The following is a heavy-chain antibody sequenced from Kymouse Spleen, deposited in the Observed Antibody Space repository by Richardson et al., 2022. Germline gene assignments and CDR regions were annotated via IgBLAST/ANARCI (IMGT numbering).Heavy chain of an antibody. CDR1: GFTFSSYG. CDR2: IWYDGSNK. CDR3: ARERITMVRGVIDY. D-gene: IGHD3-10*01. V-gene: IGHV3-33*01. J-gene: IGHJ4*02. Sequence: QVQLVESGGGVVQPGRSLRLSCAASGFTFSSYGMHWVRQAPGKGLEWVAVIWYDGSNKYYADSVKGRFTISRDNSKNTLYLQMNSLRAEDTAVYYCARERITMVRGVIDYWGQGTLVTVSS.